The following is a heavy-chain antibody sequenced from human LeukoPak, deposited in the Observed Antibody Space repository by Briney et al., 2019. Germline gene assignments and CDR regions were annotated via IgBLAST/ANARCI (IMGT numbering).Heavy chain of an antibody. Sequence: SQTLSLTCTVSGGSISSGDYYWSWIRQPPGKGLEWIGYIYYSGSTYYNPSLKSRVTISVDTSKNQFSLKLSSVTAADTAVYSCARAPCSSTSCLDAFDIWGQGTMVTVSS. J-gene: IGHJ3*02. D-gene: IGHD2-2*01. CDR2: IYYSGST. CDR3: ARAPCSSTSCLDAFDI. CDR1: GGSISSGDYY. V-gene: IGHV4-30-4*01.